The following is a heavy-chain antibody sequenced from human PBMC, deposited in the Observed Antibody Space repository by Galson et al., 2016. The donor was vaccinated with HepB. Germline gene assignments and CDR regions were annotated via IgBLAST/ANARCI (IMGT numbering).Heavy chain of an antibody. CDR3: ARLYWGWFDP. D-gene: IGHD3-16*01. CDR1: GGSISSNNW. V-gene: IGHV4-4*02. CDR2: VNHSENT. Sequence: EPLSLTCAVSGGSISSNNWWSWVRQPPGKGLEWIGEVNHSENTNSNPSLKSRVTISIDTSKHQVSLKQSSVTAADTAVYYCARLYWGWFDPWGQGTLVTVSS. J-gene: IGHJ5*02.